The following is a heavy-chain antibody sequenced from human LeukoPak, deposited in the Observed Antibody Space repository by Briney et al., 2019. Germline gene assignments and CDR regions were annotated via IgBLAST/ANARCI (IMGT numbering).Heavy chain of an antibody. CDR1: GYTFTSYY. J-gene: IGHJ4*02. CDR3: ARGSRVGYILNESKFEFDH. D-gene: IGHD5-24*01. V-gene: IGHV1-46*03. CDR2: INPSGGST. Sequence: ASVKVSCKASGYTFTSYYMHWVRQAPGQGLEWMGIINPSGGSTSHAQKFQGRVTMTRDTSTSTVYMELSSLRSEDTAVYYCARGSRVGYILNESKFEFDHWGQGTLVTVSS.